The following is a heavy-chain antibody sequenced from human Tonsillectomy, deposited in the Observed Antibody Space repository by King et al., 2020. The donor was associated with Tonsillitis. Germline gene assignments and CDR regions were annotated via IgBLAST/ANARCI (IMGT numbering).Heavy chain of an antibody. J-gene: IGHJ4*02. CDR2: IAYGGSKA. V-gene: IGHV3-30*03. CDR1: GFSFNSYC. Sequence: QLVQSGGGVVQPGRSLRLPCAASGFSFNSYCKHWVRQAQGKGLEWLAVIAYGGSKAYYADLVKGRFTISVDKSKNTLYLQMNSLRGEDTAVYYCARDPTPHHYGSSDYWGQGTLVTVSS. CDR3: ARDPTPHHYGSSDY. D-gene: IGHD3-10*01.